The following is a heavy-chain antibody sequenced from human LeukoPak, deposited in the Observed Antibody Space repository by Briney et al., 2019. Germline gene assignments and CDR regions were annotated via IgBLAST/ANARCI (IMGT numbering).Heavy chain of an antibody. CDR1: GGSFSGYY. CDR3: ARTSYDFWSGYSNWFDP. J-gene: IGHJ5*02. D-gene: IGHD3-3*01. CDR2: INHSGST. Sequence: SETLSLTCAVYGGSFSGYYWSWIRQPPGKGLERIGEINHSGSTNYNPSLKSRVTISVDTSKNQFSLKLSSVTAADTAVYYCARTSYDFWSGYSNWFDPWGQGTLVTVSS. V-gene: IGHV4-34*01.